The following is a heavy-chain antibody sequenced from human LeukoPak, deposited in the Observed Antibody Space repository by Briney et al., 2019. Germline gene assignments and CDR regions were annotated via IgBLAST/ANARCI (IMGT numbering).Heavy chain of an antibody. CDR3: ARGRRPTYSSGWCPFDY. D-gene: IGHD6-19*01. Sequence: ASVKVSCKAFGYTFTGYYMHWVRQAPGQGLEWMGWINPNSGGTNYAQKFQGWVTMTRDTSISTAYMELSRLRSDDTAVYYCARGRRPTYSSGWCPFDYWGQGTLVTVSS. CDR1: GYTFTGYY. CDR2: INPNSGGT. V-gene: IGHV1-2*04. J-gene: IGHJ4*02.